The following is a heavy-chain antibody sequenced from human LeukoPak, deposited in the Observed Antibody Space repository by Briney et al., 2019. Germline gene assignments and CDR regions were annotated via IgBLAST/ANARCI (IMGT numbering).Heavy chain of an antibody. CDR2: ISWNSGSI. CDR3: AKDIGASGSGYDDYLDY. D-gene: IGHD5-12*01. CDR1: GFTFDDYA. Sequence: GRSLRLSCAASGFTFDDYAMHWVRQAPGKGLEWVSGISWNSGSIGYADSVKGRFTISRDNAKNSLYLQMNSLRAEDTALYYCAKDIGASGSGYDDYLDYWGQGTLVTVSS. J-gene: IGHJ4*02. V-gene: IGHV3-9*01.